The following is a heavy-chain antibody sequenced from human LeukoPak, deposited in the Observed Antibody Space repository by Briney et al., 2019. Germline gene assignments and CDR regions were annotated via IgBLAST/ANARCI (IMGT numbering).Heavy chain of an antibody. Sequence: SPTLSLRCASSGDSVSANRAALNWVRQSPSRGLEWLGRTYYRSKWYNDYAVSVKSRITINPDTSKNQFSLQLNSVAPEDTAVYYCVRVGVGASRYFDSWGQGHLVTVSS. D-gene: IGHD1-26*01. V-gene: IGHV6-1*01. CDR3: VRVGVGASRYFDS. J-gene: IGHJ4*02. CDR1: GDSVSANRAA. CDR2: TYYRSKWYN.